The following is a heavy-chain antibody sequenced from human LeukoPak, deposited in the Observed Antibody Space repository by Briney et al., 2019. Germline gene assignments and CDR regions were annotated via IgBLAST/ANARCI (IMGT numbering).Heavy chain of an antibody. D-gene: IGHD4-11*01. Sequence: PGGSQRLSCAASGFTFSSYAMSWVRQAPGKGLEWVSAISGSGGSTYYADSVKGRFTISRDNSKNTLYLQMNSLRAEDTAVYYCAKGYSNYNYFDYWGQGTLVTVSS. CDR1: GFTFSSYA. CDR3: AKGYSNYNYFDY. J-gene: IGHJ4*02. CDR2: ISGSGGST. V-gene: IGHV3-23*01.